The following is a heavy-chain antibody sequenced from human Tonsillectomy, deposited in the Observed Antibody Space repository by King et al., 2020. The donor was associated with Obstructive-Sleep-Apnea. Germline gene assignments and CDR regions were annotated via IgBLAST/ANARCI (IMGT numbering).Heavy chain of an antibody. J-gene: IGHJ4*02. Sequence: QLQESGPGLVKHSGTLSLTCAVSGGAISSSNWWSWVRQPPGKGLEWIGEIYHSGSTNYNPSLKSRVTISVDKSKNQFSLKLSPVTAAATAVDYCARTSPLFGPALDAYWGQGTLVTVSS. CDR3: ARTSPLFGPALDAY. V-gene: IGHV4-4*02. D-gene: IGHD5-18*01. CDR2: IYHSGST. CDR1: GGAISSSNW.